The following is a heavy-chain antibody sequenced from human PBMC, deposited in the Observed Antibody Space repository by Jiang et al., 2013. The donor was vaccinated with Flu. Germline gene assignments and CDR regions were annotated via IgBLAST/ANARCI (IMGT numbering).Heavy chain of an antibody. J-gene: IGHJ6*02. CDR2: FNPSGGST. V-gene: IGHV1-46*03. Sequence: SVKVSCKASGHTFISYNIHWVRQAPGQGLEWMGIFNPSGGSTHYAQKFLGRVTMTRDTSTSTVYMELRSLRSEDTAVYYCARDYYDGTYYYGLDDWGQGTTVTVSS. CDR1: GHTFISYN. CDR3: ARDYYDGTYYYGLDD. D-gene: IGHD3-22*01.